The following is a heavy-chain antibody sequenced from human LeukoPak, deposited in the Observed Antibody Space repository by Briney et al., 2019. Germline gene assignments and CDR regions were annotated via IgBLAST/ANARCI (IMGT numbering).Heavy chain of an antibody. Sequence: GGSLRLSCVASGFTFSSYAMSWVRQAPGKGLEWVSAINAGGGITYYADSVKGRFTISRDSSRNTLYPQMDSLRAEDTAVYYCAKDLDSSGSRFDYWGQGTLVTVSS. CDR1: GFTFSSYA. CDR3: AKDLDSSGSRFDY. J-gene: IGHJ4*02. CDR2: INAGGGIT. D-gene: IGHD3-22*01. V-gene: IGHV3-23*01.